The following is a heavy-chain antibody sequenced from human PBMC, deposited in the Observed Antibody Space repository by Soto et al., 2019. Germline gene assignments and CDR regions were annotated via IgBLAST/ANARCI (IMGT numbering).Heavy chain of an antibody. J-gene: IGHJ4*02. D-gene: IGHD6-19*01. V-gene: IGHV3-23*01. CDR2: ISGSGIST. CDR1: GFTFSISA. CDR3: AKEWSYSSGWSHVDY. Sequence: CGSLRLSCTASGFTFSISAMSWVRQAPGKGLEWVSAISGSGISTYYADSVKGRFTISRDNSKNTLYLQMNSLRADDTAVYYCAKEWSYSSGWSHVDYWGQGTLVTVSS.